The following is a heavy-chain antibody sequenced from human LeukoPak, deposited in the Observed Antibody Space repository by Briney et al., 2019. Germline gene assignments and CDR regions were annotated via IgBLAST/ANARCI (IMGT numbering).Heavy chain of an antibody. CDR3: AREGTGFGELWGQYCYYYYYMDV. Sequence: GRSLRLSCAAPGFTFSSYAMHWVRQAPGKGLEWVTVISYDGNNKYYADSVKGRFTISRDNAKNSLYLQMNSLRAEDTAVYYCAREGTGFGELWGQYCYYYYYMDVWGKGTTVTVSS. D-gene: IGHD3-10*01. J-gene: IGHJ6*03. CDR1: GFTFSSYA. CDR2: ISYDGNNK. V-gene: IGHV3-30*04.